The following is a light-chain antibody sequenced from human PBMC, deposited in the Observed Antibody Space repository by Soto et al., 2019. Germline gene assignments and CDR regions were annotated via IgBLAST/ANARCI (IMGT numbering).Light chain of an antibody. Sequence: QSVLTQPRSVSGSPGQSVTISCTGTSSDVGGYNYVSWYQQHPGKAPKLMIYDVNKRPSGVPDRFSGSKSGNTASLTISGLQAEDEADYYCCSYAGSYVFGTGTKVTVL. CDR2: DVN. CDR1: SSDVGGYNY. CDR3: CSYAGSYV. V-gene: IGLV2-11*01. J-gene: IGLJ1*01.